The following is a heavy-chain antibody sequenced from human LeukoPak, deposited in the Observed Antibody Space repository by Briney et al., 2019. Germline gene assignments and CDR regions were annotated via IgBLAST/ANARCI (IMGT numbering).Heavy chain of an antibody. CDR3: ARSPANYVWRSYRIVPTFDY. V-gene: IGHV1-46*01. J-gene: IGHJ4*02. Sequence: GASVKVSCKASGYSFTSYYIHWVRQAPGQGLEWLGIINCSGGSTSYAQKFQGRVTMTRDTSTRTVYMELSSLRSEDTAVYYCARSPANYVWRSYRIVPTFDYWGQGTLVTVSS. D-gene: IGHD3-16*02. CDR2: INCSGGST. CDR1: GYSFTSYY.